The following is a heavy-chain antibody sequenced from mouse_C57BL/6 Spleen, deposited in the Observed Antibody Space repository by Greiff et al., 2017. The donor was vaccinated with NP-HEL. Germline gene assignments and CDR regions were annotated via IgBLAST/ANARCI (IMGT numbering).Heavy chain of an antibody. CDR1: GYTFTSYW. Sequence: VQLQQPGAELVRPGSSMKLSCKASGYTFTSYWMDWVKQRPGQGLEWIGNIYPSDSETHYNQKFKDKATLTVDKSSSTAYMQLSSLTSEDSAVYYCARWSGTGYFDYWGQGTTLTVSS. CDR2: IYPSDSET. J-gene: IGHJ2*01. D-gene: IGHD4-1*01. V-gene: IGHV1-61*01. CDR3: ARWSGTGYFDY.